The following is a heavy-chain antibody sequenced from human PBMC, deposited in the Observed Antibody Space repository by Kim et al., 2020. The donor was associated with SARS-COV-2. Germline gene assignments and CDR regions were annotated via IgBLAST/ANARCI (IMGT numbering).Heavy chain of an antibody. J-gene: IGHJ6*02. CDR3: ARVAAAGIGDYYYYGMDV. CDR1: GGTFSSYA. D-gene: IGHD6-13*01. Sequence: SVKVSCKASGGTFSSYAISWVRQAPGQGLEWMGGIIPIFGTANYAQKFQGRVTITADESTSTAYMELSSLRSEDTAVYYCARVAAAGIGDYYYYGMDVWGQGTTVTVSS. V-gene: IGHV1-69*13. CDR2: IIPIFGTA.